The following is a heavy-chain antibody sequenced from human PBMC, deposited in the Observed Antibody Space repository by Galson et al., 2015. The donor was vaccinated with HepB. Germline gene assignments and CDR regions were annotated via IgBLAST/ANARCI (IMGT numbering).Heavy chain of an antibody. D-gene: IGHD3-22*01. CDR1: GFTFSGSA. Sequence: SLRLSCAASGFTFSGSAVHWVRQASGKGLEWVGRIRSKANSYATAYAASVKGRFTISRDDSKNTAYLQMNSLKTEDTAVYYCTRGKDYYDSSGYYGYDYWGQGTLVTVSS. V-gene: IGHV3-73*01. CDR2: IRSKANSYAT. J-gene: IGHJ4*02. CDR3: TRGKDYYDSSGYYGYDY.